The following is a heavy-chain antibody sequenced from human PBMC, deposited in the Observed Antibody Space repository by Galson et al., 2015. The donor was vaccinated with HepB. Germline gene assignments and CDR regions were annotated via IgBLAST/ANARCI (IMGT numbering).Heavy chain of an antibody. Sequence: SLRLSCAASGFTFSSYAMHWVRQAPGKGLEWVAVISYDGSNKYYADSVKGRFTISRDNSKNTLYLQMNSLRAEDTAVYYCARVGAVAGPLSSRGAFDIWGQGTMVTVSS. CDR1: GFTFSSYA. J-gene: IGHJ3*02. V-gene: IGHV3-30*04. CDR2: ISYDGSNK. CDR3: ARVGAVAGPLSSRGAFDI. D-gene: IGHD6-19*01.